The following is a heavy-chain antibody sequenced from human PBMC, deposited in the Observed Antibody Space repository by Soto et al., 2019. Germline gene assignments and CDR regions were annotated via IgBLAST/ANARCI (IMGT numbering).Heavy chain of an antibody. J-gene: IGHJ6*02. CDR1: GGSFSGYY. V-gene: IGHV4-34*03. D-gene: IGHD3-10*01. CDR3: AARPYYYYGLDV. Sequence: PSETLSLTCAVFGGSFSGYYWSWIRQPPGKGLEWIGEINHRGSTNYNPSLKSRVTMSVDTSKNQFSLKMTSVTAADTGLYYCAARPYYYYGLDVWGQGTTVTVSS. CDR2: INHRGST.